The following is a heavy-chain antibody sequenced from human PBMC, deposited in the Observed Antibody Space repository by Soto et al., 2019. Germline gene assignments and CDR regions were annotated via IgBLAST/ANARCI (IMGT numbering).Heavy chain of an antibody. D-gene: IGHD3-22*01. Sequence: QVQLVQSGAEVKKPGSSVKVSCKASGGTFSSYAISWVRQAPEQGLDWMGGIIPIFGTANYAQKFQGRVTITADESTSTAYMELSSLRSEDTAVYYCARERIGTMIVVVTSGFDLWGRGTLVTVSS. J-gene: IGHJ2*01. V-gene: IGHV1-69*12. CDR2: IIPIFGTA. CDR1: GGTFSSYA. CDR3: ARERIGTMIVVVTSGFDL.